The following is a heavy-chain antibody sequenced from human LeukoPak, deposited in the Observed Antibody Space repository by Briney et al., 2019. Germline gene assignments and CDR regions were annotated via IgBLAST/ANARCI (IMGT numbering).Heavy chain of an antibody. Sequence: SETLSLTCTVSGGSISSGDYYWSWIRQPPGKGLEWIGYIYYSGSTYYNPSLKSRVTISVDTSKNQFSLKLSSVTAADTAVYYCARANLGYCSSTSCRHGGFLWATYFDYWGQGTLVTVSS. J-gene: IGHJ4*02. CDR2: IYYSGST. D-gene: IGHD2-2*01. CDR3: ARANLGYCSSTSCRHGGFLWATYFDY. V-gene: IGHV4-30-4*01. CDR1: GGSISSGDYY.